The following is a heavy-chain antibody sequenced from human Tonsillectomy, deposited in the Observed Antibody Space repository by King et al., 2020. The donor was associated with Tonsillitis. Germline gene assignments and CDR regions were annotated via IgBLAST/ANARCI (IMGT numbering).Heavy chain of an antibody. CDR1: GFTFSDHI. Sequence: VQLVESGGGLVQPGGSRRLSCAASGFTFSDHIMTWVRQAPGKGLEWVANIKQDGNERNYVDSLKARFTVSRDNAKNSLYLEMTGLRAEDTAIYYCARDPYCSESTKNTCQGYGAFDIWGQGTMVTVSS. CDR3: ARDPYCSESTKNTCQGYGAFDI. D-gene: IGHD5-18*01. CDR2: IKQDGNER. J-gene: IGHJ3*02. V-gene: IGHV3-7*01.